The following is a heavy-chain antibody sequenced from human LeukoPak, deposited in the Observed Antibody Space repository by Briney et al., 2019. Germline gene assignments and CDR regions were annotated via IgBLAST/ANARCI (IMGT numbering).Heavy chain of an antibody. CDR1: GFIFKNYV. Sequence: RAGGSRRLSCAGSGFIFKNYVLSWVRQAPGKGLEWVSAISGSGGSTYYADSVKGRFTISRDNSKNTLYLQMNSLRAEDTAVYYCAKGGGRWFDPWGQGTLVTVSS. D-gene: IGHD2-15*01. J-gene: IGHJ5*02. CDR3: AKGGGRWFDP. V-gene: IGHV3-23*01. CDR2: ISGSGGST.